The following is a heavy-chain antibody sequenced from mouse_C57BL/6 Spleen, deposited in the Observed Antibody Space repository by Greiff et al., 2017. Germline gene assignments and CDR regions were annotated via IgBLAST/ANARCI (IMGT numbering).Heavy chain of an antibody. V-gene: IGHV3-1*01. CDR1: GYSITSGYD. CDR2: ISYSGST. Sequence: DVKLQESGPGMVKPSQSLSLTCTVTGYSITSGYDWHWIRHFPGNKLEWMGYISYSGSTNYNPSLKSRISITHDTSKNHFFLKLNSVTTEDTATYYCARDDGYLFAYWGQGTLVTVSA. CDR3: ARDDGYLFAY. J-gene: IGHJ3*01. D-gene: IGHD2-3*01.